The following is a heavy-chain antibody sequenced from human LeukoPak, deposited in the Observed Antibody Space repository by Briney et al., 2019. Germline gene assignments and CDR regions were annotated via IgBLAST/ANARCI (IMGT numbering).Heavy chain of an antibody. J-gene: IGHJ4*02. V-gene: IGHV3-30-3*01. CDR2: ISYDGSNK. Sequence: GGSLRLSCAASGFTFSSYAMHWVRQAPGKGLEWAAVISYDGSNKYYADSVKGRFTISRDNSKNTLYLQMNSLRAEDTAVYYCARDPYIVVVPAAVDYWGQGTLVTVSS. D-gene: IGHD2-2*01. CDR1: GFTFSSYA. CDR3: ARDPYIVVVPAAVDY.